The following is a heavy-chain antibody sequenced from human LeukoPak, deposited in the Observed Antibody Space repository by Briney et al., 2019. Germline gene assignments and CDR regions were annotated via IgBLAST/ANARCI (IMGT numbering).Heavy chain of an antibody. CDR2: INPNSGGT. J-gene: IGHJ4*02. D-gene: IGHD3-22*01. V-gene: IGHV1-2*02. CDR1: GSTFTDYY. Sequence: GASVKVSCKASGSTFTDYYMHWVRQAPGQGLEWMGWINPNSGGTNYAQKFQGRVTMTRDTSISTAYMELSGLRSDDTAVYYCASGDDSSGPLRIFYSDYWGQGTLVTVSS. CDR3: ASGDDSSGPLRIFYSDY.